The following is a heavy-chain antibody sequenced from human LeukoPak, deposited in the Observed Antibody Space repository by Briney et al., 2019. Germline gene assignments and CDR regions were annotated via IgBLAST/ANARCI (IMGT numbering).Heavy chain of an antibody. CDR1: GFTVSTKY. Sequence: QPGGSLRLSCAGSGFTVSTKYMSWVRQAPGKGLELVSVIFSVGSTEYADSVKGRFTISRDNSKNTLYLQMNTLRAEDPAVYYCATRTHSGNYIGYFDYWGQGTLVTVSS. CDR2: IFSVGST. V-gene: IGHV3-66*01. J-gene: IGHJ4*02. D-gene: IGHD1-26*01. CDR3: ATRTHSGNYIGYFDY.